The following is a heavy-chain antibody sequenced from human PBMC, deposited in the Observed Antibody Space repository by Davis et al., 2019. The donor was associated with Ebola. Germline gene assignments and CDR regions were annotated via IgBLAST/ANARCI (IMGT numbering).Heavy chain of an antibody. Sequence: PGGSLRLSCAASGFTFSTYAMHWVRQAPGKGLEWVTVMSYDGSDEYYADSVKGRFTISRDNSENTLYLQMNSLRAEDTAVYYCARTYYYDDSGYRNAFDIWGQGTMVTVSS. V-gene: IGHV3-30*04. J-gene: IGHJ3*02. D-gene: IGHD3-22*01. CDR2: MSYDGSDE. CDR1: GFTFSTYA. CDR3: ARTYYYDDSGYRNAFDI.